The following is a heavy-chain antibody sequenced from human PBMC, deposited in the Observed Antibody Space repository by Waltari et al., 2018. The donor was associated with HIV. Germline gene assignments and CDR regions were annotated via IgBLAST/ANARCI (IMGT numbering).Heavy chain of an antibody. V-gene: IGHV3-74*01. CDR1: GFTFSSYW. CDR2: INSDGSST. CDR3: ARDNNRMYYDSGMDV. D-gene: IGHD3-3*01. Sequence: EVQLVESGGGLVQPGGSLRLSCAASGFTFSSYWMHWVRQAPGKGLVWVSRINSDGSSTSYADSVKGRFTISRDNAKNTLYLQMNSLRAEDTAVYYCARDNNRMYYDSGMDVWGQGTTVTVSS. J-gene: IGHJ6*02.